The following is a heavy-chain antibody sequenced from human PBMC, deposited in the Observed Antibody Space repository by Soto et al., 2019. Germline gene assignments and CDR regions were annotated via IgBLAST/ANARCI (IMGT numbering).Heavy chain of an antibody. D-gene: IGHD7-27*01. V-gene: IGHV1-69*12. CDR3: ASHWGQAKRYYYYGMDV. CDR2: IIPIFGTA. J-gene: IGHJ6*02. Sequence: QVQLVQSGAEVKKPGSSVKVSFKASGGTFNSYAISWVRRAPGPGLEWLGGIIPIFGTADYAQKFQGRLTITADESTSTAYMERSSRRSEDTAVYYCASHWGQAKRYYYYGMDVWGQGTTVTVSS. CDR1: GGTFNSYA.